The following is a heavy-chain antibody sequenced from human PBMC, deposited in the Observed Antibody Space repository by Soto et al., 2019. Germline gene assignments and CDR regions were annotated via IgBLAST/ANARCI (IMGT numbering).Heavy chain of an antibody. CDR1: GGSISSYY. CDR3: ARGRYYDFWSGYPDSDYYYYYMDV. Sequence: SETLSLTCTVSGGSISSYYWSWIRQPPGKGLEWIGYIYYSGSTNYNPSLKSRVTISVDTSKNQFSLKLSSVTAADTAVYYCARGRYYDFWSGYPDSDYYYYYMDVWGKGTTVTVSS. D-gene: IGHD3-3*01. CDR2: IYYSGST. J-gene: IGHJ6*03. V-gene: IGHV4-59*01.